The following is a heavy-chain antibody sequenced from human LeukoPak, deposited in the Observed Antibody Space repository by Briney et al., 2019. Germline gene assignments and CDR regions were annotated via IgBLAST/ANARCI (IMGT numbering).Heavy chain of an antibody. CDR3: ARGRMAGTYVFDS. Sequence: GASVKVSCKSSVDTFSSYAISWVRQAPGQGLEWVGGIIPIFGTANYAQKFQGRVTITADESMSTAYMELSSLRSEDTAVYYCARGRMAGTYVFDSWGQGTLGTVSS. CDR2: IIPIFGTA. CDR1: VDTFSSYA. J-gene: IGHJ4*02. D-gene: IGHD6-19*01. V-gene: IGHV1-69*13.